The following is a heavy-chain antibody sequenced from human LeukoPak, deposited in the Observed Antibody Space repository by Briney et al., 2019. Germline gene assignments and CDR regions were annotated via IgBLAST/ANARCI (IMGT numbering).Heavy chain of an antibody. J-gene: IGHJ6*03. Sequence: SQTLSLIRTVSGGSISSGSYYWSWIRQPAGKGLEWIGRIYTSGSTNYNPSLKSRVTISVDTSKNQFSLKLSSVTAADTAVYYCAGIPYDSSGYYHSYYMDVWGKGTTVTVSS. CDR3: AGIPYDSSGYYHSYYMDV. CDR2: IYTSGST. CDR1: GGSISSGSYY. D-gene: IGHD3-22*01. V-gene: IGHV4-61*02.